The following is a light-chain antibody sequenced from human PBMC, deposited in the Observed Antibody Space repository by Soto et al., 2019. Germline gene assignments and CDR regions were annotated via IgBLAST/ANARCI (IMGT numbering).Light chain of an antibody. V-gene: IGKV1-27*01. CDR1: QGISNY. CDR2: AAS. J-gene: IGKJ1*01. CDR3: QKYNSALWT. Sequence: DIQMTQSSSSLSASVGDRVTITCRASQGISNYLAWYQQKPGKVPKLLIYAASTLQSGVPSRFSGSGSGTDFTLTINSLQPEDVATYYCQKYNSALWTFGQGTKVEIK.